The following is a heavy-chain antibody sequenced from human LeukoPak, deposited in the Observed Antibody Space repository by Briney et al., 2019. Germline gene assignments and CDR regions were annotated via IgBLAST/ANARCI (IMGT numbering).Heavy chain of an antibody. D-gene: IGHD3-3*01. Sequence: GGSLRLSCAASGFTFSSYAMHWVRQAPGKGLEWVAVISYDGSNKYYADSVKGRFTISRDNSKNTLYLQMNSLRAEDTAVYYCARGGITIFGVVIHSDYWGQGTLVTVSS. J-gene: IGHJ4*02. CDR2: ISYDGSNK. V-gene: IGHV3-30*04. CDR1: GFTFSSYA. CDR3: ARGGITIFGVVIHSDY.